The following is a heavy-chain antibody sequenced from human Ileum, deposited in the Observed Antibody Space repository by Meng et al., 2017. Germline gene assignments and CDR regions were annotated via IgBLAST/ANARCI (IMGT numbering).Heavy chain of an antibody. J-gene: IGHJ4*02. D-gene: IGHD6-19*01. CDR2: IYYSGST. CDR3: ARGYSSGWFDY. Sequence: QVQRQESGPGLVKPSETLSLTCTVSGGSISSYYWSWIRQPPGKGLEWIGYIYYSGSTNYNPSLKSRVTISVDTSKNQFSLKLSSVTAADTAVYYCARGYSSGWFDYWGQGTLVTVSS. V-gene: IGHV4-59*08. CDR1: GGSISSYY.